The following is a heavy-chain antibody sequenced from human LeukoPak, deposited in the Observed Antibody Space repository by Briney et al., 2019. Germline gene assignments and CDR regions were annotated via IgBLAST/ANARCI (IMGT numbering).Heavy chain of an antibody. V-gene: IGHV3-30*04. CDR3: ARDYGGSSPFDY. J-gene: IGHJ4*02. CDR1: RFIFSSYA. Sequence: PSGGSLRLSCAASRFIFSSYAMNWVRQAPGKGLEWVAVISNDGSNSYYADSVKGRFTISRDNSKNTLYLQMNILRAEDTAVYYCARDYGGSSPFDYWGQGTLVTVSS. D-gene: IGHD4-23*01. CDR2: ISNDGSNS.